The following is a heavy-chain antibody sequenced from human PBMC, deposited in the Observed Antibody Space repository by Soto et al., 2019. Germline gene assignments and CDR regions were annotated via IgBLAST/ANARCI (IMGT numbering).Heavy chain of an antibody. Sequence: QVQLVQSGAEVQKPGASVKVSCKASGYTFTSYGISWVRQAPGQGLEWMGWISAYNGNTNYAQKLQGRVTMNTDTSTSTAYMELRSLRSDDTAVYYCARRIGHQRKIAAAGQGFDYWGQGTLVTVSS. D-gene: IGHD6-13*01. V-gene: IGHV1-18*01. CDR2: ISAYNGNT. CDR3: ARRIGHQRKIAAAGQGFDY. CDR1: GYTFTSYG. J-gene: IGHJ4*02.